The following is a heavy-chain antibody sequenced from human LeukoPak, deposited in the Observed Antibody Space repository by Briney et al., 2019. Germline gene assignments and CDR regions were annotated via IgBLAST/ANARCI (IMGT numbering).Heavy chain of an antibody. CDR3: ANDCSSTSCYSRTLDSFDY. V-gene: IGHV3-23*01. D-gene: IGHD2-2*01. CDR2: ISGSGGST. CDR1: AFTFSSYS. J-gene: IGHJ4*02. Sequence: GGSLRLSCAAYAFTFSSYSMSWVRQAPGKGLEWVSAISGSGGSTYYADSVKGRFTISRDNSKNTLYLQMNSLRAEDTAVYYCANDCSSTSCYSRTLDSFDYWGQGTLVTVSS.